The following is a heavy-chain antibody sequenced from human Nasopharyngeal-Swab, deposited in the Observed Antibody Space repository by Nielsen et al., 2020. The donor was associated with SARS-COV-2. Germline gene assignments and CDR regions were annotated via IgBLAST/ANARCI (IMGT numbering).Heavy chain of an antibody. V-gene: IGHV3-30*18. CDR2: ISYDGSNK. CDR1: GFTFSSYG. CDR3: AKGLCDFWSGRAYMDV. D-gene: IGHD3-3*01. J-gene: IGHJ6*03. Sequence: GESLKISCAASGFTFSSYGMHWVRQAPGKGLEWVAVISYDGSNKYYADSVKGRFTISRDNSKNTLYLQMNSLRAEDTAVYYCAKGLCDFWSGRAYMDVWGKGTTVTVSS.